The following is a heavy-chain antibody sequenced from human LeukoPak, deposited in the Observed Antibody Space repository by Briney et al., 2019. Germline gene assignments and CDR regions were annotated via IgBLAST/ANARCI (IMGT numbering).Heavy chain of an antibody. J-gene: IGHJ4*02. D-gene: IGHD3-22*01. V-gene: IGHV3-48*01. CDR2: ISSSSSTI. CDR1: GFTFSSYS. Sequence: PGGSLRLSCAASGFTFSSYSMNWVRQAPGKGLEWVSYISSSSSTIYYADSVKGRFTISRDNSKNTLYLQMNSLRAEDTAVYYCARGLYYYDSSGYLDYWGQGTLVTVSS. CDR3: ARGLYYYDSSGYLDY.